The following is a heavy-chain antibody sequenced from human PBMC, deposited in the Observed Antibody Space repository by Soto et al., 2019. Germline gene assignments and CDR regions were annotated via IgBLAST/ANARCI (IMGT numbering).Heavy chain of an antibody. CDR3: TTVFEI. J-gene: IGHJ4*02. D-gene: IGHD3-3*01. CDR2: SNNDGTGT. Sequence: GGFLRLSCGASGVTISSIGMHWVRQAPGKGLVWVARSNNDGTGTSYADSVKGRFTISRDNAKNTAYLQMNSLRAEDTAVYYCTTVFEIWGQGALVTGSS. CDR1: GVTISSIG. V-gene: IGHV3-74*01.